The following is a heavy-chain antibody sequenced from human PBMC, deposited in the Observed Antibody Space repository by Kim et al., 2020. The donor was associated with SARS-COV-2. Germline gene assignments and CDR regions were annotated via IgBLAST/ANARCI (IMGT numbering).Heavy chain of an antibody. J-gene: IGHJ4*02. CDR3: ATDPPYYYDSSLVMFDY. V-gene: IGHV1-24*01. CDR1: GYTLTELS. CDR2: FDPEDGET. D-gene: IGHD3-22*01. Sequence: ASVKVSCKVSGYTLTELSMHWVRQAPGKGLEWMGGFDPEDGETIYAQKFQGRVTMTEDTSTDTAYMELSSLRSEDTAVYYCATDPPYYYDSSLVMFDYWGQGTLVTVSS.